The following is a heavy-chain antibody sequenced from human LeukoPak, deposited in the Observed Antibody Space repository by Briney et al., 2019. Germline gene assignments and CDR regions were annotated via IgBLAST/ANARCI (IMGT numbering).Heavy chain of an antibody. J-gene: IGHJ3*02. D-gene: IGHD3-22*01. V-gene: IGHV4-59*08. CDR1: GGSISSHY. CDR2: IFYSGNT. Sequence: SETLSLTCSVSGGSISSHYWSWIRQPPGKGLEWIGYIFYSGNTNYNPSLKSRVAISIDTSKNQFSLRLTSVTAADTAVYYCARSITMSSFHIWGQGTMVTVSS. CDR3: ARSITMSSFHI.